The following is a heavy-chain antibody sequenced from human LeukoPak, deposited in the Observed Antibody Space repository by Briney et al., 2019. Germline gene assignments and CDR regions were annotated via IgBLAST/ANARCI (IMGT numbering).Heavy chain of an antibody. J-gene: IGHJ4*02. Sequence: SETLSLTCTVSGGSISSSSYYWGWIRQPPGKGLEWIGSIYYSGSTYYNPSLKSRVTISVDTSKNQFSLKLSSVTAADTAVYYCASSYYDSSGIFDYWDQGTLVTVSS. CDR3: ASSYYDSSGIFDY. CDR2: IYYSGST. CDR1: GGSISSSSYY. D-gene: IGHD3-22*01. V-gene: IGHV4-39*01.